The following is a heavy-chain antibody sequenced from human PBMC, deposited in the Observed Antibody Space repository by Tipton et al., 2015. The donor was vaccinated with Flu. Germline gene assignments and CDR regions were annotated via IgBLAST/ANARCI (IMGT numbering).Heavy chain of an antibody. J-gene: IGHJ5*01. D-gene: IGHD3-16*01. Sequence: TLSLTCSVSDGSISSSSHYWGWIRQSPGRGLEWVGSIYYTGYPYYNPSLKSRLAMSIDTSKIQFSLRLSSMTAADTAVYYCAKVKFGWVESWAQGILVTVSS. V-gene: IGHV4-39*07. CDR1: DGSISSSSHY. CDR2: IYYTGYP. CDR3: AKVKFGWVES.